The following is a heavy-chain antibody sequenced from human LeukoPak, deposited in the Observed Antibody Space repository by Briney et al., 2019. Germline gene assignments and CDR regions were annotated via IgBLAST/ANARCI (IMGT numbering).Heavy chain of an antibody. J-gene: IGHJ4*02. CDR3: ARDRPLPLGEPVDY. CDR1: GFTFSTYP. Sequence: GGSLRLSCAASGFTFSTYPFHWVRQAPGKGLEWVAVISPDRTYTYYADAVKGRFTISRDNAKNSLYLQMNSLRAEDTAVYYCARDRPLPLGEPVDYWGQGTLVTVSS. CDR2: ISPDRTYT. D-gene: IGHD3-16*01. V-gene: IGHV3-30*04.